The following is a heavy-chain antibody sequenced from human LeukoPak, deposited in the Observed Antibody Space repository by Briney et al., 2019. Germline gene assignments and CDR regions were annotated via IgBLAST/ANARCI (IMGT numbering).Heavy chain of an antibody. V-gene: IGHV1-46*01. CDR2: INPSGGST. CDR1: GYTFTSYY. J-gene: IGHJ4*02. D-gene: IGHD3-10*01. CDR3: ARDLTRGWGVRGVFRN. Sequence: ASVRVSCKASGYTFTSYYMHWVRQAPGQGLEWMGIINPSGGSTSYAQKFQGRVTMTRDTSISTAYMELSRLRSDDTAVYYCARDLTRGWGVRGVFRNWGQGTLVTVSS.